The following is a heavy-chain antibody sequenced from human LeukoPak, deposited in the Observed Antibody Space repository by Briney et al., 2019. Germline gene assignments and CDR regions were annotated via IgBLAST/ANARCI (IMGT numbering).Heavy chain of an antibody. V-gene: IGHV3-30*02. CDR3: AKEDVPYDYVWGSYRYSPFFDY. CDR1: GFTFSSYG. CDR2: IRYDGSNK. Sequence: PGGSLRLSCAASGFTFSSYGMHWVRQAPGKGLEWVAFIRYDGSNKYYADSVKGRFTISRDNSKNTLYLQMNSLRAEDTAVYYCAKEDVPYDYVWGSYRYSPFFDYWGQGTLVTVSS. D-gene: IGHD3-16*02. J-gene: IGHJ4*02.